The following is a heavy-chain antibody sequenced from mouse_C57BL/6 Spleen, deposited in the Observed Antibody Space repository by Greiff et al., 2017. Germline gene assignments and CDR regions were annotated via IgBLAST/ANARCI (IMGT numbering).Heavy chain of an antibody. CDR1: GYTFTSYW. CDR3: ARLGYYPSYWDFDG. Sequence: QVQLQQPGAELVKPGASVKLSCKASGYTFTSYWMQWVKQRPGQGLEWIGEIDPSDSYTNYNQKFKGKATLTVDTSSSTAYMQLSSLTSEDSAVYYCARLGYYPSYWDFDGWGTGTTVTVSS. D-gene: IGHD2-3*01. CDR2: IDPSDSYT. J-gene: IGHJ1*03. V-gene: IGHV1-50*01.